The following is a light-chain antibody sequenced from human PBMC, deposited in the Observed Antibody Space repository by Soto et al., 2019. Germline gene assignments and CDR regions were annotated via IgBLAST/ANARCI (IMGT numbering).Light chain of an antibody. CDR3: QQYGSSRK. Sequence: IVLTQSPGTLSLSPGERATLSCRASQSVSSSYLAWYQQKPGQAPRLLIYGASSRATGIPDRFSGSGSGTDFTLTISRLEPEDFAVYYCQQYGSSRKFGQGTKVDIK. CDR2: GAS. V-gene: IGKV3-20*01. CDR1: QSVSSSY. J-gene: IGKJ1*01.